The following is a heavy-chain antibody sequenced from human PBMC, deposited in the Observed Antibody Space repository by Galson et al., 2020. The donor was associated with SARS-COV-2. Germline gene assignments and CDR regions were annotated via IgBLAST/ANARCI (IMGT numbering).Heavy chain of an antibody. D-gene: IGHD2-15*01. Sequence: GGSLRLSCAASGFTFSSYAMHWVRQAPGKGLEWVAVISYDGSNKYYADSVKGRFTISRDNSKNTLYLQMNSLRAEDTAVYYCERTLLDNCSGGSCYYYDYMDVWGKGTTVSISS. CDR1: GFTFSSYA. CDR3: ERTLLDNCSGGSCYYYDYMDV. CDR2: ISYDGSNK. V-gene: IGHV3-30*04. J-gene: IGHJ6*03.